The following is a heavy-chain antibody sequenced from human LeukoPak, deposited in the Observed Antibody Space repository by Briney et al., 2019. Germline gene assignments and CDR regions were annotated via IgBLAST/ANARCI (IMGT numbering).Heavy chain of an antibody. CDR3: ARHRGRYYDSGSYYYFDY. Sequence: SETLSLTCTVSGVSISSSGYYWGWIRQPPGKGLEWVGSVYYTGSTFYNPSLKSRVTTSVDTSKNHFSLNLSSVTAADTAVYYCARHRGRYYDSGSYYYFDYWGQGTLVTVSS. D-gene: IGHD3-10*01. CDR2: VYYTGST. CDR1: GVSISSSGYY. J-gene: IGHJ4*02. V-gene: IGHV4-39*02.